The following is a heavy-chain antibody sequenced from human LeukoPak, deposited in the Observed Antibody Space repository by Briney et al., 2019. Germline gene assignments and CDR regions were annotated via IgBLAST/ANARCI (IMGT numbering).Heavy chain of an antibody. CDR3: ARAQWSSIYYFDD. Sequence: SETLSLTCTVSGGSITSHYWSWIRQPPGKGLEWLGYIYDSGTTKYNPSLKGRVTITVDTTKNQFSLKLSSVTAADTAVYYCARAQWSSIYYFDDWGQGTVVTVSS. V-gene: IGHV4-59*11. D-gene: IGHD2-21*01. CDR1: GGSITSHY. J-gene: IGHJ4*02. CDR2: IYDSGTT.